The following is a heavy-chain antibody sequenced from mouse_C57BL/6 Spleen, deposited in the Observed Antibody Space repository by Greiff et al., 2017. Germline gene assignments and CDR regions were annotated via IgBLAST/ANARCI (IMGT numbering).Heavy chain of an antibody. CDR2: IYPGDGDT. J-gene: IGHJ2*01. Sequence: LQESGAELVKPGASVKISCKASGYAFSSYWMNWVKQRPGKGLEWIGQIYPGDGDTNYNGQFKGKATLTADKSSSTAYMQLSSLTSEDAAVYFCARKLGRLEIDYGGQGTTLTVSS. D-gene: IGHD4-1*01. V-gene: IGHV1-80*01. CDR3: ARKLGRLEIDY. CDR1: GYAFSSYW.